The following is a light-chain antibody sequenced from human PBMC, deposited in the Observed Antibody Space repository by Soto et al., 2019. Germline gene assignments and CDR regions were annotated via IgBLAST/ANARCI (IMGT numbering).Light chain of an antibody. CDR3: QQGYGTPRA. Sequence: DIQMTQSPSYLSASVGDRVTITCRTSQSISYYLNWYQQKPGKAPKLLIYAASSLQSGVPSRFSGSGSGTDFTLTISSLQPDDSATYYCQQGYGTPRAFGQGTKVEIK. CDR2: AAS. V-gene: IGKV1-39*01. CDR1: QSISYY. J-gene: IGKJ1*01.